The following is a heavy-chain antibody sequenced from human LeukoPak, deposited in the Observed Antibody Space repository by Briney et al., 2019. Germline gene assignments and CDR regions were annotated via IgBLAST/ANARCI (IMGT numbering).Heavy chain of an antibody. D-gene: IGHD3-3*01. CDR2: IRYDGSNK. CDR1: GFTFSSYG. V-gene: IGHV3-30*02. Sequence: GGSLRLSCAASGFTFSSYGMHWVRQAPGKGLEWVAFIRYDGSNKYYADSVKGRFTISRDNSKNTLYLQMNSLRAEDTAVYYCAKVYDDFWSGYYPPRPDYYYYYYMDVWGKGTTVTVSS. J-gene: IGHJ6*03. CDR3: AKVYDDFWSGYYPPRPDYYYYYYMDV.